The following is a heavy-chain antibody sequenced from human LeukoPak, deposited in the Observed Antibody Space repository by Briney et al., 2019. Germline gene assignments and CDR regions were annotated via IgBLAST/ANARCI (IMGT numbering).Heavy chain of an antibody. CDR2: ISGSGGST. D-gene: IGHD3-22*01. CDR1: GFTFSSYG. V-gene: IGHV3-23*01. J-gene: IGHJ3*02. CDR3: ARDYYYDSSGYYPNAFDI. Sequence: PGGSLRLSCAASGFTFSSYGMSWVRQAPGKGLEWVSAISGSGGSTYYADSVKGRFTISRDNSKNTLYLQMNSLRAEDTAVYYCARDYYYDSSGYYPNAFDIWGQGTMVTVSS.